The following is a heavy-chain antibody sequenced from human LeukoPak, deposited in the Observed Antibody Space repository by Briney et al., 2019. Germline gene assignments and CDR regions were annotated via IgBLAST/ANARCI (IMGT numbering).Heavy chain of an antibody. CDR1: GYSISSGYY. J-gene: IGHJ3*01. D-gene: IGHD2-21*02. CDR3: ARPAGGDYAFDL. V-gene: IGHV4-38-2*01. CDR2: IYHSGST. Sequence: SETLSLTCAVSGYSISSGYYWGWIRQPPGKGLEWIGSIYHSGSTYYNPSLKSRVTISVDTSKNQFSLKLSSVTAADTAVYYCARPAGGDYAFDLWGQGAMVTVSS.